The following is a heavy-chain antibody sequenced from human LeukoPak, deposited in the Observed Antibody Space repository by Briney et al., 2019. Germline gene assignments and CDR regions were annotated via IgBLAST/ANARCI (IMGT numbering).Heavy chain of an antibody. CDR1: GFTFSSYA. J-gene: IGHJ5*02. CDR2: ISGSGGST. D-gene: IGHD2-2*02. Sequence: SGGSQRLSCAASGFTFSSYAMTWVRQAPGKGLEWVSAISGSGGSTYYADSVKGRFTISRDNSKNTLYLQMNSLRAEDTAIYYCAKASVAIPPYCNSWGQGTLVTVSS. CDR3: AKASVAIPPYCNS. V-gene: IGHV3-23*01.